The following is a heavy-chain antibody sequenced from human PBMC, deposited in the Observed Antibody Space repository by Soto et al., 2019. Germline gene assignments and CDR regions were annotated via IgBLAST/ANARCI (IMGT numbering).Heavy chain of an antibody. V-gene: IGHV1-18*01. D-gene: IGHD2-2*01. J-gene: IGHJ4*02. CDR1: GYSFMKYG. CDR3: AREASVLIPAAQPSRFDS. Sequence: ASVKVSCKGFGYSFMKYGTNWVRQAPGQGLEWVGWISPYSGYTHSAQKFHGRLTLTTDTAASTAYMELRILRSADTALYYCAREASVLIPAAQPSRFDSWGQGTLVTVSS. CDR2: ISPYSGYT.